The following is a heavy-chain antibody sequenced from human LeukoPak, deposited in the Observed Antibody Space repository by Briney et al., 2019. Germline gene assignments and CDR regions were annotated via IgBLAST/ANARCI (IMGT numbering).Heavy chain of an antibody. J-gene: IGHJ4*02. D-gene: IGHD3-10*01. Sequence: GGSLRLSCAASGFTVSSNYMSWVRQAPGKGLEWVSVIYSGGSTYYADSVKGRFTISRDNSKNTLYLQMNSLRAEDTAVYYCARGERLPTLWFGEWYFNYWGQGTLVTVSS. CDR2: IYSGGST. V-gene: IGHV3-66*02. CDR1: GFTVSSNY. CDR3: ARGERLPTLWFGEWYFNY.